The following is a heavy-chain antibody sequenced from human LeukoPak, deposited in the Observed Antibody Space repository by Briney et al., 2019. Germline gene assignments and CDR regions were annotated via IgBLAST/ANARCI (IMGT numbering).Heavy chain of an antibody. CDR1: GFTFSSYW. V-gene: IGHV3-7*01. J-gene: IGHJ4*02. CDR2: IKQDGSEK. CDR3: ARRQGSYFDTSGYYYG. D-gene: IGHD3-22*01. Sequence: GRSLRLSCAASGFTFSSYWMSWVRQAPGKGLEWVANIKQDGSEKYYVDSVKGRFTISRDNAKNSLYLQMNSLRAEDTAVYYCARRQGSYFDTSGYYYGWGQGTLVTVSS.